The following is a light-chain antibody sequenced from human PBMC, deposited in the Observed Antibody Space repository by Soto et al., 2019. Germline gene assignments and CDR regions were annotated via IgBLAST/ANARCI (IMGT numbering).Light chain of an antibody. Sequence: QSVLTQPPSASATPGQRVTISCSGSSSNIGTNYVYWYRHLPGTAPKLLIYRNDQRPSGVPDRFSGSMSGTAASLAIGGLRSEDEADYYCAAWDDSLSGVIFGGGTKLTVL. J-gene: IGLJ2*01. V-gene: IGLV1-47*01. CDR1: SSNIGTNY. CDR3: AAWDDSLSGVI. CDR2: RND.